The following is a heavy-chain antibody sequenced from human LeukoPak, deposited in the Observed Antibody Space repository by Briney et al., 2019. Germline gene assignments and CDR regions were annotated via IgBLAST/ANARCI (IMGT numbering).Heavy chain of an antibody. CDR3: AELGITMIGGV. CDR1: GFTFSNYA. Sequence: GGSLRLSCSASGFTFSNYAMSWVRQAPGQGLAWVSGISGSSDTTYYSDSVEGRFSISRDNSKNTLYLEMNSLRAEDTAVYYCAELGITMIGGVWGKGTTVTISS. D-gene: IGHD3-10*02. J-gene: IGHJ6*04. CDR2: ISGSSDTT. V-gene: IGHV3-23*01.